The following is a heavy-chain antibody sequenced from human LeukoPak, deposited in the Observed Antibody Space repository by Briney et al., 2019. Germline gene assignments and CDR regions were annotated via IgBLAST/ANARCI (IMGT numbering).Heavy chain of an antibody. J-gene: IGHJ4*02. CDR2: INHSGST. Sequence: SETLSLTCAVYGGSFSGYYWSWIRQPPGKGLEWIGEINHSGSTNYNPSLKSRVTISVDTSKNQFSLKLSSVTAADTAVCYCASNVGPPAFDYWGQGTLVTVSS. CDR1: GGSFSGYY. V-gene: IGHV4-34*01. CDR3: ASNVGPPAFDY.